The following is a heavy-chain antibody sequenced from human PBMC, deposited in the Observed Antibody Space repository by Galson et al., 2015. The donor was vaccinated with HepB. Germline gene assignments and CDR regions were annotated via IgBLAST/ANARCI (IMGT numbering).Heavy chain of an antibody. J-gene: IGHJ5*02. Sequence: SVKVSCKASGYTFTRYGISWVRQAPGQGLEWMGWISAYNGNTNYAQELQGRVTMTTDTSTSTAYMELRSLRSDDTAVYYCAREQEGLSTTNYDSRFDPWGQGTLVTVSS. V-gene: IGHV1-18*04. CDR3: AREQEGLSTTNYDSRFDP. CDR2: ISAYNGNT. D-gene: IGHD3-22*01. CDR1: GYTFTRYG.